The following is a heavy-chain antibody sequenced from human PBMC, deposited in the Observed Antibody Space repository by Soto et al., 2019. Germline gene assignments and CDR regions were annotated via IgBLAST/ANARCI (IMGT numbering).Heavy chain of an antibody. CDR1: GFTFSDYY. Sequence: QVQLVESGGGLVKPGGSLRLSCAASGFTFSDYYMSWIRQAPGKGLEWVSYISSSGSTLYYADSVKGRFTISRDNAKNPLYLQMNSLRAEDTAVYYCASDIVLVPAAAHTGYWGQGTLVTVSS. D-gene: IGHD2-2*01. V-gene: IGHV3-11*01. J-gene: IGHJ4*02. CDR3: ASDIVLVPAAAHTGY. CDR2: ISSSGSTL.